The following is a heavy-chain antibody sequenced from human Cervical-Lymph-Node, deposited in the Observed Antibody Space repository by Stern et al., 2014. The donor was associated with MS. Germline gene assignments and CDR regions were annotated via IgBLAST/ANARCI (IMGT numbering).Heavy chain of an antibody. CDR1: GGTFSSYA. CDR3: ASSVGELTPEAV. Sequence: VQLVESGAEGKKPGSSGGVSCKAPGGTFSSYAISWVRQAPGQGLEWMGGIIPMFGTANYAQKFQGRVTITADDSTTTAYMEVSSLGSEDTAVYYCASSVGELTPEAVWGQGTTVTVFS. V-gene: IGHV1-69*01. CDR2: IIPMFGTA. D-gene: IGHD3-10*01. J-gene: IGHJ6*02.